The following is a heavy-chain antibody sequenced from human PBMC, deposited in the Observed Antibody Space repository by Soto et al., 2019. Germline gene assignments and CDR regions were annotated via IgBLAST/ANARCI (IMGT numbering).Heavy chain of an antibody. CDR2: INTAKENT. J-gene: IGHJ4*02. CDR1: GYTFTSYA. V-gene: IGHV1-3*04. D-gene: IGHD6-13*01. Sequence: QVQLVQSGAEVKKPGASVKVSCKASGYTFTSYAIHWVRQAPGQRLEWMGWINTAKENTKYSQKFQGRVTITRDTSASIVYMELSSLRSEDTDVYYCARGNSWSYFDYWGQGTLVTVSS. CDR3: ARGNSWSYFDY.